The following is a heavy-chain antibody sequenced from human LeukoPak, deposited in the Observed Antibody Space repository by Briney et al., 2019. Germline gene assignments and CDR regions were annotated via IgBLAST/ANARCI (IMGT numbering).Heavy chain of an antibody. CDR1: GLHFSGTA. CDR2: IRYDGSNK. Sequence: PGGSLRLSFSASGLHFSGTAMSWVRQAPGKGLEREAFIRYDGSNKYYVDSVKGRFTISRDNSKNTLSLQMNSLRPEDTAVYYCARKGIGSITVPGTFDYRGQGILGTVS. D-gene: IGHD6-19*01. V-gene: IGHV3-30*02. J-gene: IGHJ4*02. CDR3: ARKGIGSITVPGTFDY.